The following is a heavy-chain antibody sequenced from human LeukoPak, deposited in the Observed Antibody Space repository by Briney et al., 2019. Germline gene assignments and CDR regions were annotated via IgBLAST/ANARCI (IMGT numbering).Heavy chain of an antibody. CDR3: ARGRYDFWSGFTVAFDY. CDR2: IYYSGST. CDR1: GGSMSPYH. Sequence: SETLSLTCTVSGGSMSPYHWGWIRQPPGKGLEWTGYIYYSGSTNYNPSLKSRVTISVDTSKNQFSLKLSSVTAADTAVYYCARGRYDFWSGFTVAFDYWGRGTLVTVSS. J-gene: IGHJ4*02. D-gene: IGHD3-3*01. V-gene: IGHV4-59*12.